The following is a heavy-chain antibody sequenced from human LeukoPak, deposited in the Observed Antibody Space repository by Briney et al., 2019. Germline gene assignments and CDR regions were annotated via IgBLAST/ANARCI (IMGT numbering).Heavy chain of an antibody. D-gene: IGHD3-3*01. Sequence: PSETLSLTCTVSGGSISSHYWSWIRQPPGKGLEWIGYMFYSGSTNYNPSLKSRVTISINTSKNQFSLRLSSVTAADTAVYYCARGSDVGDYWGQGTLVTVSS. CDR2: MFYSGST. CDR3: ARGSDVGDY. J-gene: IGHJ4*02. V-gene: IGHV4-59*11. CDR1: GGSISSHY.